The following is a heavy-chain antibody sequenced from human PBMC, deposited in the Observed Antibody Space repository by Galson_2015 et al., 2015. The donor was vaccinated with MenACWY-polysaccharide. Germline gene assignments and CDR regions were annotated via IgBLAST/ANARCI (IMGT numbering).Heavy chain of an antibody. D-gene: IGHD4-23*01. CDR1: GFTLSNAW. CDR2: ISSSGRTI. CDR3: AREAVVGAFDI. V-gene: IGHV3-11*01. Sequence: SLRLSCAASGFTLSNAWMNWVRQAPGKGLEWVSYISSSGRTIYYADSVKGRFTLSRDNAKNSLYLQMNSLRAEDTAVYYCAREAVVGAFDIWGQGTMVTVSS. J-gene: IGHJ3*02.